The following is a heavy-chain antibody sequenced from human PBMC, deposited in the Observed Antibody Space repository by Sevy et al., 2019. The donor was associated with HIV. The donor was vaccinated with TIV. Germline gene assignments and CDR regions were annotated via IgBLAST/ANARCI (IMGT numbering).Heavy chain of an antibody. CDR2: ISYDGGRH. V-gene: IGHV3-30-3*01. D-gene: IGHD6-19*01. CDR1: EFMFSTYA. CDR3: ARDAGYSTDWYPSDY. Sequence: GSLRLSCAASEFMFSTYAMHWVRQAPGKGLEWVAVISYDGGRHYYADSVKGRFTISRDNSKNTLFLQMNSLRLEETAFYYCARDAGYSTDWYPSDYWGQGTQVTVSS. J-gene: IGHJ4*02.